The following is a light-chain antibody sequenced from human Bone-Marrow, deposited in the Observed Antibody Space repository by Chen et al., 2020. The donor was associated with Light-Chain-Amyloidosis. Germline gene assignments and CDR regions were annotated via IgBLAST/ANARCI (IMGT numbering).Light chain of an antibody. CDR1: TLHIGTYT. CDR3: AAWDDSLNGVV. V-gene: IGLV1-44*01. Sequence: QSVLTQPPSTSGTPGQRVTISCSGSTLHIGTYTVNWYRQVPGTAPRLLIQSDNQRPSGVPDRFSGYKSGTSASLAISWLQSEDEADYYCAAWDDSLNGVVFGGGTKLTVL. CDR2: SDN. J-gene: IGLJ2*01.